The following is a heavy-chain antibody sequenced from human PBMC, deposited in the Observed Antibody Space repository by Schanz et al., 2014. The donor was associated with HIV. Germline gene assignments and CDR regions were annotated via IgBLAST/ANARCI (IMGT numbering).Heavy chain of an antibody. J-gene: IGHJ4*02. Sequence: QVHLVQSGAEVKKSGASVKVSCKASGYSFSSYGLSWVRQAPGQGLEWMGIINPSGGRTHYAQKFQGRVTITADKSTSTVYMDLSSLRSEDTAVYYCARTYTGDWSTGADWGQGTLVTVSS. CDR2: INPSGGRT. CDR1: GYSFSSYG. D-gene: IGHD2-21*02. V-gene: IGHV1-69*04. CDR3: ARTYTGDWSTGAD.